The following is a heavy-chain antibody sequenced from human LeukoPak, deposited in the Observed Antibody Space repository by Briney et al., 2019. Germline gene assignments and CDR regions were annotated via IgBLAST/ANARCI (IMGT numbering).Heavy chain of an antibody. Sequence: ASVTVSCKTSGYSFTVYYIHWVRQAPGQGLEWMGRINPNSGGPNYGQKFQGTVTMTRDTSISTAYLELSNLRSDDTAAYYCVRGYSYGFYFDYWGQGSLVTVSS. CDR3: VRGYSYGFYFDY. V-gene: IGHV1-2*06. CDR2: INPNSGGP. CDR1: GYSFTVYY. J-gene: IGHJ4*02. D-gene: IGHD5-18*01.